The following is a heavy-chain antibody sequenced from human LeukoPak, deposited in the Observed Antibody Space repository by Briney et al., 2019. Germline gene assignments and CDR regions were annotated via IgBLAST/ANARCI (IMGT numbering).Heavy chain of an antibody. CDR1: GYTFTSYY. D-gene: IGHD3-10*01. CDR3: ARDHRAVRGVIIRGYAAFDI. CDR2: INPSGGST. V-gene: IGHV1-46*01. J-gene: IGHJ3*02. Sequence: ASVKVSCKASGYTFTSYYMHWVRQAPGQGLEWMGIINPSGGSTSYAQKFQGRVTMTRDTSTSTVYMELSSLRSEDAAVYYCARDHRAVRGVIIRGYAAFDIWGQGTMVTVSS.